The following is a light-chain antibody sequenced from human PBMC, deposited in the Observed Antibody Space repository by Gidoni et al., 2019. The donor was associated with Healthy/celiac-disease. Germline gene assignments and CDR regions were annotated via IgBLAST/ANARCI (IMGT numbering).Light chain of an antibody. CDR3: AAWDDSLNGYI. CDR1: SSNIGSNT. Sequence: QSVLTQPPSASGTPGQRVTISCSGSSSNIGSNTVNWYQQLPGTAPKLLIYSNNPRPSGVPDRFSGSKSGTSASLAISGLQSEDEADYYCAAWDDSLNGYIFGTGTKVTVV. J-gene: IGLJ1*01. CDR2: SNN. V-gene: IGLV1-44*01.